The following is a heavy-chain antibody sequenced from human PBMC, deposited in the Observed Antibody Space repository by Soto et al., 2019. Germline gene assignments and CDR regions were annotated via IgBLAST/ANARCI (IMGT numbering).Heavy chain of an antibody. CDR1: GYTLTELS. J-gene: IGHJ4*02. CDR2: FDPEDGET. D-gene: IGHD3-3*01. CDR3: ATGPYYDFWSGGPGY. Sequence: GSVKVSCKVSGYTLTELSMHWVRQAPGKGLEWMGGFDPEDGETIYAQKFQGRVTMTEDTSTDTAYMELSSLRSEDTAVYYCATGPYYDFWSGGPGYWGQGTLVTVSS. V-gene: IGHV1-24*01.